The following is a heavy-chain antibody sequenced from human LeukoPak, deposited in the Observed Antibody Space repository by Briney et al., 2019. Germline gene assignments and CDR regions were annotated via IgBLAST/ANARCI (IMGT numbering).Heavy chain of an antibody. V-gene: IGHV1-69*13. D-gene: IGHD1-26*01. CDR2: IIPIFGTA. J-gene: IGHJ4*02. CDR1: GGTFSSYA. Sequence: SVKVSCKASGGTFSSYAISWVRQAPGQGLEWMGGIIPIFGTANYAQKFQGRVTITADESTSTAYMELSSLRSEDTAVYYCARGPVGATGSYYFDYWGQGTLVTVSS. CDR3: ARGPVGATGSYYFDY.